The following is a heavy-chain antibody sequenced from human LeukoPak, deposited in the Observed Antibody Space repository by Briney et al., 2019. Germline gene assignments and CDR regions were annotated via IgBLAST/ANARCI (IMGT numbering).Heavy chain of an antibody. J-gene: IGHJ4*02. CDR1: GMTFERHG. CDR2: IKYDGSRT. CDR3: IKDTIFTVDPFDY. V-gene: IGHV3-30*02. D-gene: IGHD3-3*01. Sequence: GGSLRLSCVVSGMTFERHGMHWVRQPPGKGLEWLAFIKYDGSRTDYEDSVQSRFTVSRDNSKNTLYLEMNSLRLEDTAVYYCIKDTIFTVDPFDYWGQGTLVTVSS.